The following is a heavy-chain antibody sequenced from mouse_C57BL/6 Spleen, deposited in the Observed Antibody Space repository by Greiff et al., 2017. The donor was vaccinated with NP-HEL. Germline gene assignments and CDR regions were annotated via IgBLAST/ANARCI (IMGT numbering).Heavy chain of an antibody. V-gene: IGHV1-52*01. CDR3: ARGDYGNSYFDY. CDR1: GYTFTSYW. Sequence: QVHVKQPGAELVRPGSSVKLSCKASGYTFTSYWMHWVKQRPIQGLEWIGNIDPSDSETHYNQKFKDKATLTVDKSSSTAYMQLSSLTSEDSAVYYCARGDYGNSYFDYWGQGTTLTVSS. CDR2: IDPSDSET. D-gene: IGHD2-1*01. J-gene: IGHJ2*01.